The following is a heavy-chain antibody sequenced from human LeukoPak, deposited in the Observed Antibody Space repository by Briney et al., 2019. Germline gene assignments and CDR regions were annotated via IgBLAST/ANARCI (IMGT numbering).Heavy chain of an antibody. Sequence: GASVKVSCKASGYTFTSYGIRWVRQAPGQGLEWMGWISAYNGNTNYAQKLQGRVTMTTDTSTSTADMELRSLRSDDTAVYYCARDVGRDWFAPWGQGTLVTVS. CDR1: GYTFTSYG. J-gene: IGHJ5*02. CDR2: ISAYNGNT. V-gene: IGHV1-18*01. CDR3: ARDVGRDWFAP. D-gene: IGHD3-10*01.